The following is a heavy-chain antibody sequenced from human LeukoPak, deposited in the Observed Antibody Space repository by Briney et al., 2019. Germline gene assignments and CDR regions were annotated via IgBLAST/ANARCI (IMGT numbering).Heavy chain of an antibody. V-gene: IGHV4-30-2*01. J-gene: IGHJ4*02. Sequence: SQTLSLTCAVSGGSISSGGYSWSWIRQPPGKGLEWIGYIYHSGSTYYNPSLKSRVTISVDRSKNQFSLKLSSVTAADTAVYYCARGRGSTFPRRRGDRGYYFDYWGQGTLVTVSS. CDR1: GGSISSGGYS. D-gene: IGHD3-10*01. CDR2: IYHSGST. CDR3: ARGRGSTFPRRRGDRGYYFDY.